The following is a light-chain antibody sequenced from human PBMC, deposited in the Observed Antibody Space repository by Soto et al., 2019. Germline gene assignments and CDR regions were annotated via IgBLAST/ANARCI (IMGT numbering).Light chain of an antibody. CDR3: QQYNNWPPLT. J-gene: IGKJ4*01. V-gene: IGKV3-15*01. CDR1: QSVSSN. Sequence: EIVMTQSPATLSVSPGERATLSCRASQSVSSNLAWYQQKPGQAPRLLIYGASTRATGIPARFSGSGSGTELTLTISSLQSEDFAVYYCQQYNNWPPLTVGGGTKVDIK. CDR2: GAS.